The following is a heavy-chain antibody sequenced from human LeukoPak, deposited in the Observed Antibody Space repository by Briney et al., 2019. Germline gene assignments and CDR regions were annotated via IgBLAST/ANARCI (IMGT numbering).Heavy chain of an antibody. V-gene: IGHV4-34*01. CDR2: INHSGST. Sequence: SETLSLTCAVYGGSFSGYYWSWIRQPPGKGLEWIGEINHSGSTNYNPSLKSRVTISVDTSKNQFSLKLSSVTAADTAAYYCARGRMYGEGWFDPWGQGTLVTVSS. J-gene: IGHJ5*02. CDR3: ARGRMYGEGWFDP. CDR1: GGSFSGYY. D-gene: IGHD4-17*01.